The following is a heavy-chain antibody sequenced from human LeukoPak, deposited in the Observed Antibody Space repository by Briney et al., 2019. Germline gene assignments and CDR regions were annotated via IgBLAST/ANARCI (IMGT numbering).Heavy chain of an antibody. V-gene: IGHV4-59*01. CDR3: ARDQPQGGFDY. J-gene: IGHJ4*02. CDR2: ISYSGST. Sequence: SETLSLTCTVSGASISNNYWSWIRQPPGKGLEWIGCISYSGSTNYNPSLKSRVTISVDTSKNQLSLKLTSVTAADTAVYYCARDQPQGGFDYWGQGTLVTVSS. CDR1: GASISNNY. D-gene: IGHD1-14*01.